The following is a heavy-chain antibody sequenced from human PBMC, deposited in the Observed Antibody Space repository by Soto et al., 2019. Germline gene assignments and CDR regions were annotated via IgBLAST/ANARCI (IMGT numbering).Heavy chain of an antibody. D-gene: IGHD1-26*01. CDR2: ISHDGINK. V-gene: IGHV3-30*18. Sequence: QVQLVESGGGVVQPGRSLRLSCAASGFTFNNYAMHWFRQAPGKRLEWGAVISHDGINKYYADSVKGRFTISRDNSKNTLSLQMNSLGAEDTAVYYCAKDPRSGSYLMGDFDYWGQGTLVTVSS. J-gene: IGHJ4*02. CDR1: GFTFNNYA. CDR3: AKDPRSGSYLMGDFDY.